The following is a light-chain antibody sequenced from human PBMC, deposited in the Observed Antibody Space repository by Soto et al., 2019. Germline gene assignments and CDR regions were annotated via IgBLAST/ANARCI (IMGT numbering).Light chain of an antibody. CDR2: AAS. Sequence: DIQMTQSPSSLSAFVGDRFTITCRASQSISSYLNWYQQKPGKAPKLLIYAASTLQSGVPSRFSGSGSGTDFTLTISSLEPEDFSVYYCQQRYNWPITFGQGTRLEIK. V-gene: IGKV1-39*01. J-gene: IGKJ5*01. CDR1: QSISSY. CDR3: QQRYNWPIT.